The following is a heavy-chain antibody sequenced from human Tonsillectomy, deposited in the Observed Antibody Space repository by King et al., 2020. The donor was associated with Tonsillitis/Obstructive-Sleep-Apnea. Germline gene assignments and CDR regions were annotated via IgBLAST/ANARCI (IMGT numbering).Heavy chain of an antibody. V-gene: IGHV3-53*01. CDR1: GFTVSSNY. J-gene: IGHJ6*03. D-gene: IGHD6-6*01. Sequence: VQLVESGGGLIQPGGSLRLSCAASGFTVSSNYMSWVRQAPGKGLEWVSVIYSGGSTYYADSVKGRFTISRDNSKNTLYLQMNSLRAEDTAVYYCARGYSSSQPYYDYMDVWGKGTTVTVSS. CDR3: ARGYSSSQPYYDYMDV. CDR2: IYSGGST.